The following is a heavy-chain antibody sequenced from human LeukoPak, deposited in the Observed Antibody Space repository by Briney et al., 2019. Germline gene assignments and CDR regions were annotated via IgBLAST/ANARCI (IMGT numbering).Heavy chain of an antibody. CDR2: IYHSGST. V-gene: IGHV4-39*01. CDR3: ARQLVGANDP. D-gene: IGHD1-26*01. J-gene: IGHJ5*02. CDR1: GDSIGSTNYY. Sequence: PSETLSLTCAVSGDSIGSTNYYWGWIRQPPGKGLEWIGSIYHSGSTYYNPSLKSRVTISVDTSKNQFSLKLSSVTAADTAVYYCARQLVGANDPWGQGTLVTVSS.